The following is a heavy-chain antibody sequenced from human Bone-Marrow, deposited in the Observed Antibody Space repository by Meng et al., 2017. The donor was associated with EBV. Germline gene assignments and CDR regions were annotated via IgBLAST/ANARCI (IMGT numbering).Heavy chain of an antibody. V-gene: IGHV4-34*01. CDR1: GGSFSCYY. J-gene: IGHJ5*02. Sequence: QVQQHQVGAGLFKPSETLSLTCAVYGGSFSCYYWTWIRQPPGKGLEWIGEINHSGSTNYNPSLKSRVTISVDTSKNQFSLKLSSVTAADTAVYYCATQRRDTDWFDPWGQGTLVTVSS. CDR3: ATQRRDTDWFDP. D-gene: IGHD6-25*01. CDR2: INHSGST.